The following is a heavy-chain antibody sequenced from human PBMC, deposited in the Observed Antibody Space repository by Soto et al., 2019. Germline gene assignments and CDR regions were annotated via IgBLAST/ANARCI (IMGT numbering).Heavy chain of an antibody. V-gene: IGHV1-69*13. CDR3: ASSPAGYCSGGSCYSVHY. D-gene: IGHD2-15*01. CDR2: IIPIFGTA. Sequence: ASVKVSCKASGGTVSSYAISWVRQAPGQGLEWMGGIIPIFGTANYAQKFQGRVTITADESTSTAYMELSSLRSEDTAVYYCASSPAGYCSGGSCYSVHYWGQGTLVTVSS. J-gene: IGHJ4*02. CDR1: GGTVSSYA.